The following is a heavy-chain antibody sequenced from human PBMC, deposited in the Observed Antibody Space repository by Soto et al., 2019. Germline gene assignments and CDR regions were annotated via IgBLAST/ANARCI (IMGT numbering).Heavy chain of an antibody. J-gene: IGHJ4*02. CDR1: GFTFSNYA. Sequence: EVQLVESGGGLVQPGGSLRLSCAASGFTFSNYAMHWVREAPGKGLEYVSAINTNGGTTYYASSVKGRFTISRDNSKNMLYLQMGSLRAEDMAVYYCVREGGYGGGGYYFDYWGQGTLVTVSS. CDR3: VREGGYGGGGYYFDY. CDR2: INTNGGTT. D-gene: IGHD5-12*01. V-gene: IGHV3-64*01.